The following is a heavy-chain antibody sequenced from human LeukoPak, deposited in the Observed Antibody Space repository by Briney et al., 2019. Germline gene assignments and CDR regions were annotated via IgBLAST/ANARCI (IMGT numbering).Heavy chain of an antibody. V-gene: IGHV4-34*01. CDR1: GFTFSSYI. J-gene: IGHJ4*02. CDR3: ARHAKQQLASPIKTPYFDY. CDR2: INHSGST. D-gene: IGHD6-13*01. Sequence: GSLRLSCAASGFTFSSYIMNWVRQAPGKGLEWIGEINHSGSTNYNPSLKSRVTISVDTSKNQFSLKLSSVTAADTAVYYCARHAKQQLASPIKTPYFDYGGQGTLVTVSS.